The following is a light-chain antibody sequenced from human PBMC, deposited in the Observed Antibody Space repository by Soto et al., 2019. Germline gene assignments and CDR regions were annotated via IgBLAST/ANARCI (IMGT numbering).Light chain of an antibody. CDR3: QQYGSSPPIT. Sequence: EIVLTQSPGTLSLSPGERANLSCRASQSFSSCYLVWYQQKPCQAPRLLIYGASSRATGIPVRFSGSGSGTDFTLTISRLEPEDFAVYYCQQYGSSPPITFGQGTRLEIK. CDR2: GAS. CDR1: QSFSSCY. V-gene: IGKV3-20*01. J-gene: IGKJ5*01.